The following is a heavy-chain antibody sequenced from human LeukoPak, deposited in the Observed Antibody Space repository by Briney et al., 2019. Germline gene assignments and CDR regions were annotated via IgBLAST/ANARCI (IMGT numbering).Heavy chain of an antibody. J-gene: IGHJ5*02. CDR2: IYTSGST. CDR3: ARDSSVYYYDSSGYYPYNWFDL. CDR1: GGSISSYY. D-gene: IGHD3-22*01. V-gene: IGHV4-4*07. Sequence: PSETLSLTCTVSGGSISSYYWSWIRQPAGKGLEWIGRIYTSGSTNYNPSLKSRVTMSVDTSKNQFSLKLSSVTAADTAVYYCARDSSVYYYDSSGYYPYNWFDLWGQGTLVTVSS.